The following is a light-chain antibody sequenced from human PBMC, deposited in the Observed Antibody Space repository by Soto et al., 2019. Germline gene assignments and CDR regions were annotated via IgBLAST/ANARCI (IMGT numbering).Light chain of an antibody. J-gene: IGKJ5*01. Sequence: EIVLTQSPATLSLSPGERATLSCRASQSVSSYLAWYQQKPGQAPSLLIYDASNRATGIPARFSASGSGTDFTLTISSLEPEDSSVYYCQQRGNWITFGPGTRLEMK. CDR2: DAS. V-gene: IGKV3-11*01. CDR3: QQRGNWIT. CDR1: QSVSSY.